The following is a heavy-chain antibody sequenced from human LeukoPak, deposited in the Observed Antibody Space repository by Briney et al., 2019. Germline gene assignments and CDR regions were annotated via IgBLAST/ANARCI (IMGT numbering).Heavy chain of an antibody. Sequence: GGSLRLSCAASGFTFSTYSMNWVRQAPGKGLEWVSSISSSSTYIYYADSVKGRFTISRDNSKNTLYLQMNSLRAEDTAVYYCAKDGGYCSSTSCPTAFDIWGQGTMVTVSS. CDR1: GFTFSTYS. J-gene: IGHJ3*02. D-gene: IGHD2-2*01. CDR3: AKDGGYCSSTSCPTAFDI. CDR2: ISSSSTYI. V-gene: IGHV3-21*04.